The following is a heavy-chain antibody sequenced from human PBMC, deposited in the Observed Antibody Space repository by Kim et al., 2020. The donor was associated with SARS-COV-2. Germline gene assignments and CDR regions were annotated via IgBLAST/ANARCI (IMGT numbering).Heavy chain of an antibody. Sequence: DSVKARFTISRDNAKNARFLEMRSLGVEDTAFYYCAKSIAVAGSLNVPFNYWGQGTLVTVSS. D-gene: IGHD6-19*01. CDR3: AKSIAVAGSLNVPFNY. V-gene: IGHV3-9*01. J-gene: IGHJ4*02.